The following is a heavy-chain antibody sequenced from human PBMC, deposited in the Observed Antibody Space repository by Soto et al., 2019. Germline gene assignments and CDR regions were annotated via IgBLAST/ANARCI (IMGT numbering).Heavy chain of an antibody. D-gene: IGHD2-2*01. CDR2: IYPGDSDT. V-gene: IGHV5-51*01. CDR3: ARLSDCSSTSCYGNAFDI. J-gene: IGHJ3*02. Sequence: PGESLKISCKGSGYSFTSYWIGWVRQMPGKGLEWMGIIYPGDSDTRYSPSFQGQVTISADKSISTAYLQWSSLKASDTAMYYCARLSDCSSTSCYGNAFDIWGQGTMVTVSS. CDR1: GYSFTSYW.